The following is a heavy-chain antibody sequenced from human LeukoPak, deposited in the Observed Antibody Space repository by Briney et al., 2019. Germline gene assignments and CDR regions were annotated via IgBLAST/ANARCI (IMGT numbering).Heavy chain of an antibody. Sequence: PSETLSLTCTVSGGSISSGSYYWSWIRQPAGKGLEWIGRIYTSRSTNYNPSLKSRLTISVDTSKNQFSLKLSSVTAADTAVYYCARGRGWLRLLGEWGQGTLVTVSS. J-gene: IGHJ4*02. CDR1: GGSISSGSYY. CDR2: IYTSRST. CDR3: ARGRGWLRLLGE. D-gene: IGHD5-12*01. V-gene: IGHV4-61*02.